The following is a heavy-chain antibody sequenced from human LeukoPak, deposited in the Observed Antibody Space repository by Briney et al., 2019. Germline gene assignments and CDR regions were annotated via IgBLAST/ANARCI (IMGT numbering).Heavy chain of an antibody. Sequence: PGGSLRLSCAASGFTFSSYAMSWVRQAPGKGLEWVSSISSSSSYIYYADSVKGRFTISRDNAKNSLYLQMNSLRAEDTAVYYCARDPGVGLLWFGELSPFDYWGQGTLVTVSS. V-gene: IGHV3-21*01. D-gene: IGHD3-10*01. CDR1: GFTFSSYA. CDR2: ISSSSSYI. CDR3: ARDPGVGLLWFGELSPFDY. J-gene: IGHJ4*02.